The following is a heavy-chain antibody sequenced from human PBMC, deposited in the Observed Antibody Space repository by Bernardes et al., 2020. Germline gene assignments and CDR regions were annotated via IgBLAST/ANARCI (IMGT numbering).Heavy chain of an antibody. CDR1: GGSFSGYY. Sequence: SETLSLTCAVYGGSFSGYYWSWIRQPPGKGLEWIGEINHSGSTNYNPSLKSRVTISVDTSKNQFSLKLSSVTAADTAVYYCTRGERGYSSSWFVRWGQGTLVTVSS. J-gene: IGHJ5*02. CDR3: TRGERGYSSSWFVR. D-gene: IGHD6-13*01. V-gene: IGHV4-34*01. CDR2: INHSGST.